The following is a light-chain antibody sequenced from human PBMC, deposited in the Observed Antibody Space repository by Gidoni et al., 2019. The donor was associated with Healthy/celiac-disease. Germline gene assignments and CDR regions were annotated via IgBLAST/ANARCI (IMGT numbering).Light chain of an antibody. V-gene: IGKV3-20*01. J-gene: IGKJ5*01. Sequence: DIVLTQSPDILSLSPGERATLSCRASQSISSSHLAWYQQKPGQAPRLLIFGASSRATGIPDRVSGSGSGTDFNLTISRLEPEDFAVYYCQQYGSSPSITFGQGARLEIK. CDR3: QQYGSSPSIT. CDR2: GAS. CDR1: QSISSSH.